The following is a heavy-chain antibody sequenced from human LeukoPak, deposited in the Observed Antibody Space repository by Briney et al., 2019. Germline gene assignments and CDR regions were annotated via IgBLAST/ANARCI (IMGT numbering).Heavy chain of an antibody. Sequence: SETLSLTCTVSGGSISSSSYYCAWIRQPPGKGLEWIGSINYSGSTYYNPSLKSRVAMSVDMSKNQFSLKLSSVTAADAAMYYCARYSYRPNWLDPWGQGTLVTVSS. V-gene: IGHV4-39*01. CDR1: GGSISSSSYY. J-gene: IGHJ5*02. D-gene: IGHD1-26*01. CDR3: ARYSYRPNWLDP. CDR2: INYSGST.